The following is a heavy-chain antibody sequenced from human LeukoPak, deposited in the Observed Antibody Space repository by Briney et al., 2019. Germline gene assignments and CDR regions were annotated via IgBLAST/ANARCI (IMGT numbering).Heavy chain of an antibody. CDR1: GYTLTSYY. Sequence: GSSVKVSCKASGYTLTSYYMHWVRPAPGQGLEWMGIIYPSGGSTSYAQKFQGRVTMTKDTSTSSVDMDLSSLRSEDTGVYGCARDQFALDYYYDSSGSFDYWGQGTLVTVSS. CDR3: ARDQFALDYYYDSSGSFDY. CDR2: IYPSGGST. D-gene: IGHD3-22*01. V-gene: IGHV1-46*01. J-gene: IGHJ4*02.